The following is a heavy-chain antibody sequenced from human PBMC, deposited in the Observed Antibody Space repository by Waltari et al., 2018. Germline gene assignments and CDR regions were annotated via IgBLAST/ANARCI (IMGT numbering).Heavy chain of an antibody. D-gene: IGHD1-26*01. J-gene: IGHJ4*02. V-gene: IGHV4-59*11. CDR1: GGSISSHS. Sequence: QVQLQESGPGLVKPSETLSLTCTVSGGSISSHSWSWIRQPPGKGLEWIGYIYYSGSTNYNPSLKSRVTISVDTSKNQFSLKLSSVTAADTAVYYCARMNRVGATAFDYWGQGTLVTVSS. CDR3: ARMNRVGATAFDY. CDR2: IYYSGST.